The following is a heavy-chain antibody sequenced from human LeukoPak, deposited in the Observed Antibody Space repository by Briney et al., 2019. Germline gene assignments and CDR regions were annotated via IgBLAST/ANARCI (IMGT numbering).Heavy chain of an antibody. CDR3: AKDATAVPGTVYMDV. Sequence: GGSLRLSCAASGFTFSSYEMNWVRQAPGKGLEWLSHIDISGNTIHYADSVEGRFTISRDNAKNSVYLQMSSLRDEDTALYYCAKDATAVPGTVYMDVWGKGTTVTVSS. CDR2: IDISGNTI. D-gene: IGHD6-19*01. V-gene: IGHV3-48*03. J-gene: IGHJ6*03. CDR1: GFTFSSYE.